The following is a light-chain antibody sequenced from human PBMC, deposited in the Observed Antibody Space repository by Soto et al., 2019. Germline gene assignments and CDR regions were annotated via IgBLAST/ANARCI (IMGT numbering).Light chain of an antibody. J-gene: IGKJ5*01. CDR3: QQYGSSPPIT. V-gene: IGKV3-20*01. CDR1: QSVSSSY. CDR2: GAS. Sequence: EIVLTQSPGTLSLSPGERATLSCRASQSVSSSYLAWYQQKPGQAPRLLIYGASSRATGIPDRFSGSGSGKDFTLTIRRLEPEDFAVYYWQQYGSSPPITFGQGTRLEIK.